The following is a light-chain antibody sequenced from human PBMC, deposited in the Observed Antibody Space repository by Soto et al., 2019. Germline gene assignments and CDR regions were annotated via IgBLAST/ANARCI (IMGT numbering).Light chain of an antibody. Sequence: IQMTQSRSSLSASEGDRVAKSSRASQGISNYLAWYQQKPGKVPKLLIYAASTLQSGVPSRFSGSGSGTDFTLAISSLQPEDVATYYCQKYNSAPLTFGGGTNVDIK. J-gene: IGKJ4*01. CDR2: AAS. CDR3: QKYNSAPLT. V-gene: IGKV1-27*01. CDR1: QGISNY.